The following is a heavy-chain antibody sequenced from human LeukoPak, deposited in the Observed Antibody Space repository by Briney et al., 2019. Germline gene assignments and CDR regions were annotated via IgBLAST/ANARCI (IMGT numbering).Heavy chain of an antibody. CDR2: ISYDGSNK. CDR1: GFTFSSYA. D-gene: IGHD2-15*01. V-gene: IGHV3-30*04. Sequence: PGRSLRLSCAASGFTFSSYAMHWVRQAPGKGLEWVAVISYDGSNKYYADSVKGRFTISRDNSKNTLYLQMNSLRDEDTAVYYCARASGYCSGGSCYSIVGGYCFDYWGQGTLVTVSS. CDR3: ARASGYCSGGSCYSIVGGYCFDY. J-gene: IGHJ4*02.